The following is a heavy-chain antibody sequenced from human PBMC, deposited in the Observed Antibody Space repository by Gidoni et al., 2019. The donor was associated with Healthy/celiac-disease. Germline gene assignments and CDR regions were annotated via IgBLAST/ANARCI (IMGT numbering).Heavy chain of an antibody. V-gene: IGHV3-64D*09. D-gene: IGHD4-4*01. CDR2: ISSNGGST. Sequence: ASGKGLEYVSAISSNGGSTYYAASVKGRFTISRDNSNNTLYLQMISLRAEDTAVYYCVKGDYRHDSYYYGMDVWGQGTTVTVSS. CDR3: VKGDYRHDSYYYGMDV. J-gene: IGHJ6*02.